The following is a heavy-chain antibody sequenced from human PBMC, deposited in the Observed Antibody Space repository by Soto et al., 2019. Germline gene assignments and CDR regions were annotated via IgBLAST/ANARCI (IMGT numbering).Heavy chain of an antibody. V-gene: IGHV4-61*01. Sequence: QVQLQESGPGLVKPSETLSLTCTVSGGSVSSGNYYWSWIRQPPGKGLEWIGYIFYSGSTYYNPSHKSRVTISADTSKYQFSLKLSTMTAADTAVYYCARYDSSGGRAFDIWGQGTMVTVAS. CDR1: GGSVSSGNYY. D-gene: IGHD3-22*01. J-gene: IGHJ3*02. CDR2: IFYSGST. CDR3: ARYDSSGGRAFDI.